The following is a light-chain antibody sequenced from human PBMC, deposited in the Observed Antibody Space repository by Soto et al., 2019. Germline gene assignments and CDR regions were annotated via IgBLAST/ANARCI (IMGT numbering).Light chain of an antibody. Sequence: QSALTQPASVSGSPGQSITISCTGTSSDIGTYNSVSWYQQHAGKVPKLMIYDVTNRPSGVSDRFSGSKSGNTASLTISGLQADDEADYYCTSYTTRSTLVFGGGTKVTVL. V-gene: IGLV2-14*01. CDR2: DVT. CDR1: SSDIGTYNS. J-gene: IGLJ2*01. CDR3: TSYTTRSTLV.